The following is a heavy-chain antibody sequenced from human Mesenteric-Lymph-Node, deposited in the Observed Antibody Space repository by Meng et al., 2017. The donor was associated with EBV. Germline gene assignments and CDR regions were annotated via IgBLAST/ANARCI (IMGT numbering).Heavy chain of an antibody. D-gene: IGHD3-10*01. V-gene: IGHV1-24*01. CDR3: ASLPGSDLYFDY. CDR2: FDPADGET. Sequence: QVQLGQAGACVKKPGSSVKVSCKVSGYTLTEFPINWVRQAPGKGLEWMGGFDPADGETIYAEKFQGRVTMTEDTSTDTAYMELSSLRSEDTAVYYCASLPGSDLYFDYWGQGTLVTVSS. CDR1: GYTLTEFP. J-gene: IGHJ4*02.